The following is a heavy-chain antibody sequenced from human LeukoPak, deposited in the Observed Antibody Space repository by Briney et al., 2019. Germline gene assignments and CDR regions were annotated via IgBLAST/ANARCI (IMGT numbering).Heavy chain of an antibody. CDR3: VFFFKQKTAYEILTVVGMDV. Sequence: ASVKVSWKASGGTFSSYAISWVRQAPGQGLEWMGGIIPIFGTANYAQKFQGRVTITADESTSTAYMELSSLRSEDTAVYYCVFFFKQKTAYEILTVVGMDVWGKGTTVTVSS. J-gene: IGHJ6*04. CDR1: GGTFSSYA. CDR2: IIPIFGTA. D-gene: IGHD3-9*01. V-gene: IGHV1-69*13.